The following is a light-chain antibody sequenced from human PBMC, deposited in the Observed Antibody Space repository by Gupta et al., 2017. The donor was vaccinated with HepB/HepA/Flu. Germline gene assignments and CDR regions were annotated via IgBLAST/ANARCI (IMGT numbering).Light chain of an antibody. CDR3: FSYAGSDNFV. V-gene: IGLV2-8*01. CDR1: SSDIGGYNS. Sequence: QSALTQPPSASGSPGQSVTISCTGTSSDIGGYNSVSWYQQPPGKAPKLMVYEVYKRPSGVPGRFSGSKSGATASLTVSVLVAEDDADYYCFSYAGSDNFVFGTGTKITVL. CDR2: EVY. J-gene: IGLJ1*01.